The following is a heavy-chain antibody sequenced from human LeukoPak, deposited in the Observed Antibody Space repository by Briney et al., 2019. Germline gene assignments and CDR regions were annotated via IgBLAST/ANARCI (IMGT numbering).Heavy chain of an antibody. J-gene: IGHJ5*02. Sequence: HPGGSLRLSCAASGFTFSSSWMHWVRQAPEKGLVWVSRINSDGSSTSYADSVKGRFTISRDNSMNTLYLQMNSLRAEDTAIYYCAKESSIMTSWGQGTLVTVSS. D-gene: IGHD3-10*01. CDR1: GFTFSSSW. V-gene: IGHV3-74*01. CDR2: INSDGSST. CDR3: AKESSIMTS.